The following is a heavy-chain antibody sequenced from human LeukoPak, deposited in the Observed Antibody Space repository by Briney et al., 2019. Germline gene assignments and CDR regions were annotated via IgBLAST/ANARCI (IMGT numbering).Heavy chain of an antibody. V-gene: IGHV4-61*02. CDR1: GDSITSGRYY. D-gene: IGHD3-10*01. Sequence: SETLSLTCTVSGDSITSGRYYWSWIRQPAGKELEWIGRIYSSGNTDYHPYIVSLKSRVSLSLDTSKNQFFLDLTSVTAADTAVYYCARDNGSGSLHYWGQGTLVTVSS. CDR2: IYSSGNT. CDR3: ARDNGSGSLHY. J-gene: IGHJ4*02.